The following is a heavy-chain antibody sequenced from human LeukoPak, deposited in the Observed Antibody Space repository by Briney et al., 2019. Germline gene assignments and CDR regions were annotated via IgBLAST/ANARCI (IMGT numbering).Heavy chain of an antibody. Sequence: SETLSLTCTVSGGSISSSSYYWGWIRQPPGKGLEWIGSIYYSGSTNYNPSLKRRVTISVDTSKNQFSLKLRSVTAADTAVYYCATDGYFEVWGRGTLVTVSS. J-gene: IGHJ2*01. V-gene: IGHV4-39*07. CDR2: IYYSGST. CDR3: ATDGYFEV. CDR1: GGSISSSSYY.